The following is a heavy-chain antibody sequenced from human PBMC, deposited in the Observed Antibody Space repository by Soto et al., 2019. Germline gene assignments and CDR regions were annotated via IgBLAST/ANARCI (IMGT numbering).Heavy chain of an antibody. V-gene: IGHV3-30*02. CDR3: VKDGGTLPNVVKDPFAI. Sequence: GSLRLSCVASGFTFRAYGMHWVRQAPGKGPEWVAIIWYDGSYKYYAGSVRGRFTISRDNSKNTLYLQMNSLRTEDTAVYYCVKDGGTLPNVVKDPFAISGQGTKVPVSS. CDR1: GFTFRAYG. CDR2: IWYDGSYK. D-gene: IGHD3-16*01. J-gene: IGHJ3*02.